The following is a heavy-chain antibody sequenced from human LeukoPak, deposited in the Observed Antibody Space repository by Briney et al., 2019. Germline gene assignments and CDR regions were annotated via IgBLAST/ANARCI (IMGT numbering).Heavy chain of an antibody. CDR3: ARGPYYDSGGYSHFDY. CDR2: IYHSGST. Sequence: PSETLSLTCTVSGGSISSYSWSWIRQPPGKGLEWIGSIYHSGSTYYNPSLKSRVTISVDTSKNQFSLKLNSVTAADTAVYYCARGPYYDSGGYSHFDYWGQGTLVTVSS. D-gene: IGHD3-22*01. CDR1: GGSISSYS. V-gene: IGHV4-38-2*02. J-gene: IGHJ4*02.